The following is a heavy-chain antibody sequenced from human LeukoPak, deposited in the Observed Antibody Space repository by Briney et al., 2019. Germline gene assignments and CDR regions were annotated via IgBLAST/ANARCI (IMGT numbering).Heavy chain of an antibody. CDR3: ARDNARRRYYYHMDV. CDR1: GYTFSSYG. V-gene: IGHV1-18*01. D-gene: IGHD3-16*02. CDR2: ISTYNGNT. Sequence: ASVKVSCKASGYTFSSYGISWVRQAPGQGLEWMGGISTYNGNTKYAQNLQGRVTMTTDTSTSTAYMELSSLRSEDTAVYYCARDNARRRYYYHMDVWGKGTTVTISS. J-gene: IGHJ6*03.